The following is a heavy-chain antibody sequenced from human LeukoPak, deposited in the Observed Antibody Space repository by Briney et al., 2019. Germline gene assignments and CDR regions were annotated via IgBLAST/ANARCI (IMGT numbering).Heavy chain of an antibody. D-gene: IGHD1-1*01. CDR3: ATGTTSGSYYFAY. J-gene: IGHJ4*02. CDR1: GFTFSSYS. V-gene: IGHV3-21*01. Sequence: GGSLRLSWAASGFTFSSYSMNWVRQAPGKGLEWVSSITSGSSYIYYTDSVKGRFTISRDNAKNSLYLQMNSLRAEDTAVYYCATGTTSGSYYFAYWGQGTLVTVSS. CDR2: ITSGSSYI.